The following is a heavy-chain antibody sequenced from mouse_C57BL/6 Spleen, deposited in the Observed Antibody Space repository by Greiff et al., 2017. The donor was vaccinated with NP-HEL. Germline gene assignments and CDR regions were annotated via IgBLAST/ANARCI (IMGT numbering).Heavy chain of an antibody. D-gene: IGHD1-1*01. CDR3: TFIPTVVDYYAMDY. J-gene: IGHJ4*01. Sequence: VQLQQSGAELVRPGASVKLSCTASGFNIKDDYMHWVKQRPEQGLEWIGWIDPENGDTEYASKFQGKATITADTSSNTAYLQLSSLTSEDTAVYYCTFIPTVVDYYAMDYWGQGTSVTVSS. V-gene: IGHV14-4*01. CDR2: IDPENGDT. CDR1: GFNIKDDY.